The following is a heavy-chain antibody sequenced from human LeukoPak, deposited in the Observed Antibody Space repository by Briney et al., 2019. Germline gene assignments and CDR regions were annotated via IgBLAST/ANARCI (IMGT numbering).Heavy chain of an antibody. V-gene: IGHV3-21*06. Sequence: GGFLRLSCAASGFSFSDYNMNWVRQAPGKGLEWVSSISSGSSHIYYADSVKGRFTISRDNAKNSLYLQMNSLRAEDTAVYYCARDRGYCRGTTCYAYYFDSWGQGTLVTVSS. D-gene: IGHD2-2*01. CDR2: ISSGSSHI. CDR3: ARDRGYCRGTTCYAYYFDS. CDR1: GFSFSDYN. J-gene: IGHJ4*02.